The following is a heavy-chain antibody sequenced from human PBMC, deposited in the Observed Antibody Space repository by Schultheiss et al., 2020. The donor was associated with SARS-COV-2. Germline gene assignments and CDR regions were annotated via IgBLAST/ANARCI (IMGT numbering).Heavy chain of an antibody. CDR3: ARGLQGRVDYYYGMDV. D-gene: IGHD5-24*01. CDR2: IIPIFGTS. Sequence: SVKVSCKASGGTFSSYAISWVRQAPGQGLEWMGGIIPIFGTSNYAQNLQGRVTVTTDTSTSTAYMELRSLRSDDTAMYYCARGLQGRVDYYYGMDVWGQGTTVTVSS. V-gene: IGHV1-69*05. J-gene: IGHJ6*02. CDR1: GGTFSSYA.